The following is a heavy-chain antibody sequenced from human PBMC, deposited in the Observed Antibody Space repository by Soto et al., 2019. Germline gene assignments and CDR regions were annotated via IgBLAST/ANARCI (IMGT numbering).Heavy chain of an antibody. CDR3: ARETYYYGSGSYDYYYYYGMDV. V-gene: IGHV2-26*01. Sequence: SGPTLVNPTATLTLTCTVSGFSLSNARMGVSWIRQPPGKALEWLAHIFSNDEKSYSTSLKSRLTISKDTSKSQVVLTLTNMDPVDTATYYCARETYYYGSGSYDYYYYYGMDVWGQGTTVTVSS. CDR2: IFSNDEK. J-gene: IGHJ6*02. D-gene: IGHD3-10*01. CDR1: GFSLSNARMG.